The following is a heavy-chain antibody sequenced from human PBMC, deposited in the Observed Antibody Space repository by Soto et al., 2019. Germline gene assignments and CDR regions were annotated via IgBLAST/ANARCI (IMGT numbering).Heavy chain of an antibody. Sequence: PSETLSLTCAGSGGSISSDNWWSWVRQSPGKGLEWIGEIYPTGNTNYNPSLRRRVAISVDRSKNQFSLKLSSVTAGATAVYYCARSPLPWGQETLVNAST. CDR1: GGSISSDNW. J-gene: IGHJ5*02. V-gene: IGHV4-4*02. CDR3: ARSPLP. CDR2: IYPTGNT.